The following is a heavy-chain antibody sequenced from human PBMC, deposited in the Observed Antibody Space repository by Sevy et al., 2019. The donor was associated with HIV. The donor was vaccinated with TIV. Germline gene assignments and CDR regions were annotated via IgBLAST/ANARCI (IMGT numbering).Heavy chain of an antibody. D-gene: IGHD3-9*01. CDR2: INHSGST. CDR1: GGSFSGYY. CDR3: AGRDRTNITRVGGSRYFDWPYYYYYGMDV. J-gene: IGHJ6*02. V-gene: IGHV4-34*01. Sequence: SETLSLTCAVYGGSFSGYYWSWIRQPPGKGLEWIGEINHSGSTNYNPPLKSRVTISVDTSKNQFSLKLSSVTATDTAVYYCAGRDRTNITRVGGSRYFDWPYYYYYGMDVWGQGTTVTVSS.